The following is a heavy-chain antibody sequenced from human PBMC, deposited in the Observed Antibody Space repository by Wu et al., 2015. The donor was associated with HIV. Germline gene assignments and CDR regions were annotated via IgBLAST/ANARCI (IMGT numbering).Heavy chain of an antibody. CDR2: INPSSGGT. Sequence: VQLVQSGAEVKKPGASVKVSCKASGYTFTGHYMHWVRQAPGQGLEWMGWINPSSGGTNYAQKFQGRVTMTRDTSISTVYMELSRLRSDDTAVYYCARDRYYYGSGKDTFDIWGQGTMVTVSS. D-gene: IGHD3-10*01. CDR3: ARDRYYYGSGKDTFDI. J-gene: IGHJ3*02. CDR1: GYTFTGHY. V-gene: IGHV1-2*02.